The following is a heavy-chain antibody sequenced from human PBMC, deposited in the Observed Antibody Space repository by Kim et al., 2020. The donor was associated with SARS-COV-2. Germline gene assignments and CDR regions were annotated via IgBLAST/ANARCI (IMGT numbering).Heavy chain of an antibody. V-gene: IGHV3-30*04. CDR2: VSYEGTDK. D-gene: IGHD6-13*01. J-gene: IGHJ4*02. CDR1: GFSFTSYA. Sequence: GGSLRLSCAASGFSFTSYAIHWVRQPPGKGLEWVAVVSYEGTDKDYADSVVGRFTISRDNSKNTVYLQMNSLRGEDTAMYFCARASSYSSSWYGIDFWGRGTLVTVSS. CDR3: ARASSYSSSWYGIDF.